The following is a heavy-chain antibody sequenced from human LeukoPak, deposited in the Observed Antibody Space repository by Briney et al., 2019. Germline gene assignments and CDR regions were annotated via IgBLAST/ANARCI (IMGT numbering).Heavy chain of an antibody. D-gene: IGHD1-26*01. Sequence: PGRSLRLSCAASGFTFSSYAMHWVRQAPGKGLEWVAVISYDGSNKYYADSVKGRFTISRDNSKNTLYLQMNSLRAEDTAVYYCARASHQWELRLYGMDVWGQGTMVTVSS. CDR3: ARASHQWELRLYGMDV. J-gene: IGHJ6*02. CDR2: ISYDGSNK. CDR1: GFTFSSYA. V-gene: IGHV3-30-3*01.